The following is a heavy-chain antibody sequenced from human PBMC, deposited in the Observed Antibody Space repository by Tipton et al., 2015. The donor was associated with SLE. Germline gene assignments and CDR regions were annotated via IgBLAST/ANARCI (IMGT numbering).Heavy chain of an antibody. CDR2: IHHSGST. V-gene: IGHV4-59*12. CDR3: AKDYNHDNADYN. D-gene: IGHD4-17*01. J-gene: IGHJ4*02. CDR1: IDSLRTYY. Sequence: TLSLTCSVSIDSLRTYYWSWVRQPPGEGLEWIGEIHHSGSTNSNPSLKSRVTISVDKSKNQFSLKLSSVTVADTAVYYCAKDYNHDNADYNWGQGTLVIVSS.